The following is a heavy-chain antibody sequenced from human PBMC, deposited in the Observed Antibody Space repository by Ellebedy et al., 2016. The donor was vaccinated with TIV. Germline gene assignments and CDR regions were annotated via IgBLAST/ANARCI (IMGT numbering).Heavy chain of an antibody. Sequence: SETLSLXCTVSGGSISYSYWSWIRQSPGTGLEWIGYIYYSGSTYYNPFLKRRVTISLDTSRNQFSLKLSSVTASDTAVYYCARHQGGPEVYNGEGWGLDFWGQGTLVTVSS. D-gene: IGHD2-8*01. CDR3: ARHQGGPEVYNGEGWGLDF. V-gene: IGHV4-59*08. CDR1: GGSISYSY. CDR2: IYYSGST. J-gene: IGHJ4*02.